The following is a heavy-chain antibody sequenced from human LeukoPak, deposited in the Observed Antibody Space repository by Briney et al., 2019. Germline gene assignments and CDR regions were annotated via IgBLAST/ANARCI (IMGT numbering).Heavy chain of an antibody. Sequence: GGSLRLSCAASGFTFSSYSMNWVRQAPGKGLEWVSSISSMSSYIYYAESVKGRVTISRDNATNSLYLQMNSLRAEDTAVYYCARDSGWGDIVVVPALYWGQGTLVTVSS. CDR2: ISSMSSYI. D-gene: IGHD2-2*01. J-gene: IGHJ4*02. V-gene: IGHV3-21*03. CDR3: ARDSGWGDIVVVPALY. CDR1: GFTFSSYS.